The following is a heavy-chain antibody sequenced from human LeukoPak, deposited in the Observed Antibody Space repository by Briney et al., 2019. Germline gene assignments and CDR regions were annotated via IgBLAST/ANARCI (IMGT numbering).Heavy chain of an antibody. Sequence: PSQTLSLTCTVSGGSISSGDYYWSWIRQPPGKGLEWIGYIYYSGSTYYNPSLKSRVTISVDTSKNQFSLKLSSVTAADTAVYYCARALGIDDFWSGSERVYFDYWGQGTLVTVSS. D-gene: IGHD3-3*01. V-gene: IGHV4-30-4*08. CDR3: ARALGIDDFWSGSERVYFDY. CDR1: GGSISSGDYY. J-gene: IGHJ4*02. CDR2: IYYSGST.